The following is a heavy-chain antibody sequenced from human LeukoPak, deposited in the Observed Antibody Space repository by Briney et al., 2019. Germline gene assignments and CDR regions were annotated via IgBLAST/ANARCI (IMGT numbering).Heavy chain of an antibody. CDR2: ISYDGSNK. J-gene: IGHJ6*03. D-gene: IGHD4-11*01. CDR3: AKDPYSNYYYYMDV. V-gene: IGHV3-30*18. Sequence: GRSLRLSCAASGFTFSSYGMHWVRQAPGKGLEWVAVISYDGSNKYYADSVKGRFTISRDNSKNTLYLQMNSLRAEDTAVYYCAKDPYSNYYYYMDVWGKGTTVTVSS. CDR1: GFTFSSYG.